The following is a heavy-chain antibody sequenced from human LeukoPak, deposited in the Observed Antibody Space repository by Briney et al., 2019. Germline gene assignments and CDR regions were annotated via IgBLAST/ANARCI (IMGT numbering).Heavy chain of an antibody. J-gene: IGHJ6*02. CDR3: ARDRSGYGHYYYYYGMDV. D-gene: IGHD5-12*01. CDR1: GGSFSGYY. V-gene: IGHV4-34*01. CDR2: INHSGST. Sequence: SETLSLTCAVYGGSFSGYYWGWIRQPPGKGLEWIGEINHSGSTNYNPSLKSRVTISVDTSKNQFSLKLSSVTAADTAVYYCARDRSGYGHYYYYYGMDVWGQGTTVTVSS.